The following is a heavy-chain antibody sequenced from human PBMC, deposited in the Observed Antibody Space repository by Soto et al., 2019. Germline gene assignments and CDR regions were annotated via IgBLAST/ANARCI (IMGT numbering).Heavy chain of an antibody. D-gene: IGHD3-22*01. CDR3: ARAVGSGYPLGYFDY. Sequence: ASVKVSCKASGGTFSSYAISWVRQTPGQGLEWMGGIIPIFGTANYAQKFQGRVTITADESTSTAYMELSSLRSEDTAVYYCARAVGSGYPLGYFDYWGQGTLVTVSS. CDR2: IIPIFGTA. CDR1: GGTFSSYA. J-gene: IGHJ4*02. V-gene: IGHV1-69*13.